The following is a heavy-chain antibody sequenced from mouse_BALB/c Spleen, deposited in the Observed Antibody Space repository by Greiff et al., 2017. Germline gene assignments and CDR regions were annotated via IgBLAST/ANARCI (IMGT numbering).Heavy chain of an antibody. Sequence: QVQLQQSGAELAKPGASVKMSCKASGYTFTSYWMHWVKQRPGQGLEWIGYINPSTGYTEYNQKCKDKATLTADKSSSTAYMQLSSLTSEDSAVYYCATLYYGNYYAMDYWGQGTSVTVSS. J-gene: IGHJ4*01. CDR2: INPSTGYT. D-gene: IGHD2-1*01. CDR3: ATLYYGNYYAMDY. CDR1: GYTFTSYW. V-gene: IGHV1-7*01.